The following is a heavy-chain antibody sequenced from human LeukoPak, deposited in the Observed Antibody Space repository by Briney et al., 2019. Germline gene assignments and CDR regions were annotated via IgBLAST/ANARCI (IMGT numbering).Heavy chain of an antibody. V-gene: IGHV4-59*01. Sequence: SETLSLTXTVSGGSISSYYWSWIRQPPGKGLEWIGYIYYSGSTNYNPSLKSRVTISVDTSKNQFSLKLSSVTVADTAVYYCARETVRGVTLWGQGTLVTVSS. CDR1: GGSISSYY. CDR3: ARETVRGVTL. CDR2: IYYSGST. J-gene: IGHJ4*02. D-gene: IGHD3-10*01.